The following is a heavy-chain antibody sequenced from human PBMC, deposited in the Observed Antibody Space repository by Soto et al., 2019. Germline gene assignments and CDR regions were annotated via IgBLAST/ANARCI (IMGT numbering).Heavy chain of an antibody. V-gene: IGHV3-74*01. CDR3: VRDGHCIISCCSGNRLAP. D-gene: IGHD2-15*01. Sequence: EVQLVESGGGLVQPGGSLRLSCAAPGVTFSTYCMHWIRQVPGKGLEWVSRINSDASHTYYADSLKGRFTIYRDNAKNTLHLDMNSMRAEDTAVYYCVRDGHCIISCCSGNRLAPWGQGTVVPVSS. J-gene: IGHJ5*02. CDR1: GVTFSTYC. CDR2: INSDASHT.